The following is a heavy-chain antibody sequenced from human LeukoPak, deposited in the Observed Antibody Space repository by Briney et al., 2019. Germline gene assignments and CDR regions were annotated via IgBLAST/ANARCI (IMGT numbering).Heavy chain of an antibody. V-gene: IGHV1-69*13. D-gene: IGHD1-26*01. J-gene: IGHJ4*02. CDR1: GYTFTSYG. CDR3: ARERGSGSYHFDY. CDR2: IIPIFGTA. Sequence: ASVKVSCKASGYTFTSYGISWVRQAPGQGLEWMGGIIPIFGTANYAQKFQGRVTITADESTSTAYMELSSLRSEDTAVYYCARERGSGSYHFDYWGQGTLVTVSS.